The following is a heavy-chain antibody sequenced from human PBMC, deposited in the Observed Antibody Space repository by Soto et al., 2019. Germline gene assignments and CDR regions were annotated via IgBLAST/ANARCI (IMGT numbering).Heavy chain of an antibody. V-gene: IGHV6-1*01. CDR1: GDSVSSNSAA. CDR3: ARDLGNSYGGNIDY. J-gene: IGHJ4*02. Sequence: SQTLSLTCAISGDSVSSNSAAWKWIRESPSRSLEWLGRTYYRSKWYNDYSVSVKSRITINPDTSKNQFSLQLNSVTPEDTAVYYCARDLGNSYGGNIDYWGQGTLVTVSS. D-gene: IGHD4-17*01. CDR2: TYYRSKWYN.